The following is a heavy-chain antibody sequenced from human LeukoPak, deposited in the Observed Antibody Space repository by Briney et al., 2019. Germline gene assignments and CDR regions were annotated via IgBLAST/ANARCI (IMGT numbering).Heavy chain of an antibody. CDR1: GYTFTGYY. J-gene: IGHJ4*02. D-gene: IGHD4-17*01. Sequence: SVKVSCKASGYTFTGYYMHWVRQAPGQGLEWMGWINPNSGSTNYAHKFQGRVTMTRDTSISTAFMDLSRLRSDDTAVYYCAGRGNYGDYFDYWGQGTLVTVS. CDR3: AGRGNYGDYFDY. CDR2: INPNSGST. V-gene: IGHV1-2*07.